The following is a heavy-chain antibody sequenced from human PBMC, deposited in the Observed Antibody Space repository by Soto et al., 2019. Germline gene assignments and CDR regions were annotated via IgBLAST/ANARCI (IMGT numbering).Heavy chain of an antibody. D-gene: IGHD2-2*01. Sequence: XESLKISCKGSGYVFSNDWIAWVRQMPGKGLEWMGIIFPGDSDTRYSPSFQGQVTISADKSINTAYLQWSGLKASDTAIYYCARRVSAHPFFDYWGQGTPVTVSS. J-gene: IGHJ4*02. V-gene: IGHV5-51*01. CDR2: IFPGDSDT. CDR1: GYVFSNDW. CDR3: ARRVSAHPFFDY.